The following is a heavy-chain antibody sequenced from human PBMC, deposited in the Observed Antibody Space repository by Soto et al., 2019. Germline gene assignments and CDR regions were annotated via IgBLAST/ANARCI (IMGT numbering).Heavy chain of an antibody. Sequence: GGSLRLSCAASGFAFSNYAMHWVRQAPGKGLEWVSSISTSIDATYYADSVKGRFTISRDDSKNTLYLQMNSLRAADSAVYYCAKDRTVAGRNFDYWGQGTQVTVSS. CDR2: ISTSIDAT. J-gene: IGHJ4*02. CDR3: AKDRTVAGRNFDY. D-gene: IGHD4-17*01. CDR1: GFAFSNYA. V-gene: IGHV3-23*01.